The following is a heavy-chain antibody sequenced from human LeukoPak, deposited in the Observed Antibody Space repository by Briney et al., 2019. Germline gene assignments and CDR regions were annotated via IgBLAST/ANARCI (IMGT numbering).Heavy chain of an antibody. CDR1: GYTFTSYG. D-gene: IGHD3-16*02. J-gene: IGHJ4*02. Sequence: ASVKVSCKASGYTFTSYGISWVRQAPGQGLEWMGWISAYNGNTNYAQKLQGRVTMTTDTSTSTAYMELRSLRSDDAALYYCARDWGTGGTYYDYVWGSYRYYFDYWGQGTLVTVSS. V-gene: IGHV1-18*01. CDR3: ARDWGTGGTYYDYVWGSYRYYFDY. CDR2: ISAYNGNT.